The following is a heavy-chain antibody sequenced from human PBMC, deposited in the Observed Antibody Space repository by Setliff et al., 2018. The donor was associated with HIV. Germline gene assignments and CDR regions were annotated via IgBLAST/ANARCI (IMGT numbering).Heavy chain of an antibody. CDR3: AREGQWLDGFDY. Sequence: GESLRLSCAASGFTVSSNYMSWVRQAPGKGLEWVSVIYSGGSTYYADSVKGRFTISRDNSKNTLYLQMNSLRTEDTAVYYCAREGQWLDGFDYWGQGTLVTVS. CDR2: IYSGGST. J-gene: IGHJ4*02. CDR1: GFTVSSNY. V-gene: IGHV3-66*02. D-gene: IGHD6-19*01.